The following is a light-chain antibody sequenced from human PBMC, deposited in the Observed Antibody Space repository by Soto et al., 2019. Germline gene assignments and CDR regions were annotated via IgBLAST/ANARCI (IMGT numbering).Light chain of an antibody. Sequence: QSVLTQPRSVSGSPGQSVTISCTGTSSDIGPSNYVSWYQQHPGKAPKLIIYDVTKRPSGVPYRFSASKSGNTASLTISGLQTEDEADYFCCSYAGSYSYVFGTGTKVTVL. CDR3: CSYAGSYSYV. CDR2: DVT. CDR1: SSDIGPSNY. J-gene: IGLJ1*01. V-gene: IGLV2-11*01.